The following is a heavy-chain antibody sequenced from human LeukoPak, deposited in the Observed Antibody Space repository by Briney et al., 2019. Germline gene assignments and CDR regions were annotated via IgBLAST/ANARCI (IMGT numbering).Heavy chain of an antibody. Sequence: GGSLRLSCAASRFTVSSNYMSWVRPAPGKGLEWVSGIFGGGSTYYADSVKGRFTISRDNSKNTLYLQMNSLRAEDTAVYYCAKDLKGYYYSYGMDVWGQGTTVTVS. V-gene: IGHV3-53*05. CDR2: IFGGGST. CDR3: AKDLKGYYYSYGMDV. CDR1: RFTVSSNY. J-gene: IGHJ6*02.